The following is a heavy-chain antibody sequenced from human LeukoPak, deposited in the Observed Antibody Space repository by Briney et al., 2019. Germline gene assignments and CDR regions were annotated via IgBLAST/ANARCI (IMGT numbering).Heavy chain of an antibody. V-gene: IGHV1-2*02. J-gene: IGHJ4*02. CDR1: GYTFTGYY. Sequence: GSVKVSCKASGYTFTGYYMHWVRQAPGQGLEWMGWINPNSGGTNYAQKFQGRVTMTRDTSISTAYMELSRLRSDDTAVYYCARVGGLRYCSSTSCYTGLDYWGQGTLVTVSS. D-gene: IGHD2-2*02. CDR3: ARVGGLRYCSSTSCYTGLDY. CDR2: INPNSGGT.